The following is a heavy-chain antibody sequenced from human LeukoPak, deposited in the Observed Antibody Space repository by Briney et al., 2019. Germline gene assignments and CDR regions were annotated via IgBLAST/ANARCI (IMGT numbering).Heavy chain of an antibody. CDR2: ASGSGGST. D-gene: IGHD4-23*01. Sequence: GGSLRLSCAASGFTFSSYAMSWVRQAPGKGLEWVSSASGSGGSTYYADSVKGRFPISRDNSKNTLYLQMNSLRAEDTAVYYCAKDLGSVVTPPSLDYWGQGTLVTVSS. CDR1: GFTFSSYA. V-gene: IGHV3-23*01. CDR3: AKDLGSVVTPPSLDY. J-gene: IGHJ4*02.